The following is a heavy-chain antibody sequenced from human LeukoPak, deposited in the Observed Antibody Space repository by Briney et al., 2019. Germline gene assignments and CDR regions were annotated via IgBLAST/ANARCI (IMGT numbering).Heavy chain of an antibody. V-gene: IGHV4-59*11. CDR3: ARGERYSSGYPYFDS. Sequence: PSETLSLTCTVSGGSISSHYWSWIRQPPGKGLEWIGYIYYTGSTNYNPSLKSRVTMSVGTSKNQFSLKLSSVTAADTAVYYCARGERYSSGYPYFDSWGQGTLVSVSS. J-gene: IGHJ4*02. D-gene: IGHD5-18*01. CDR1: GGSISSHY. CDR2: IYYTGST.